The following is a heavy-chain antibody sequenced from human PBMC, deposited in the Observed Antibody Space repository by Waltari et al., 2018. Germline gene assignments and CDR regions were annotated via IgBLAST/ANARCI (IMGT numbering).Heavy chain of an antibody. CDR2: IWYDGSNK. Sequence: QVQLVESGGGVVQPGRSLRLSCAASGFTFSSYGLHWVRQAPGKGLEWVAVIWYDGSNKYYADSVKGRFTISRDNSKNTLYLQMNSLRAEDTAVYYCARDPLLWFGGYDDAFDIWGQGTMVTVSS. CDR1: GFTFSSYG. CDR3: ARDPLLWFGGYDDAFDI. J-gene: IGHJ3*02. V-gene: IGHV3-33*01. D-gene: IGHD3-10*01.